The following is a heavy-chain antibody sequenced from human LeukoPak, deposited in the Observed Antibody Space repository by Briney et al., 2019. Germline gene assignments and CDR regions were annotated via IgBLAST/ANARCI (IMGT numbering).Heavy chain of an antibody. V-gene: IGHV3-21*01. J-gene: IGHJ4*02. D-gene: IGHD1-26*01. CDR2: IDVGSYA. Sequence: GESLRLSCAASGFTFSSYGINWVRQAPGKGLEWVSSIDVGSYAYYANSVKGRFTISRDNAKNSLYLQMSSLRVEDTAVYYCATEGIVGGGAHFGYWGQGTLVTVSS. CDR1: GFTFSSYG. CDR3: ATEGIVGGGAHFGY.